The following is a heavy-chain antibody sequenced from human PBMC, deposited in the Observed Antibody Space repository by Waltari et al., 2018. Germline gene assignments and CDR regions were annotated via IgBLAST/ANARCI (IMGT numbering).Heavy chain of an antibody. Sequence: QVQLVESGGGVVQPGRSLRLSCAASGFTFSSYAMHWVRQAPGKGLAWVAVISYDGSNKYYADAVKGRFTISRDNAKNTLYLQMNSLRAEDTAVYYCARDRGVAVAVDTLDYWGQGTLVTVSS. CDR2: ISYDGSNK. J-gene: IGHJ4*02. V-gene: IGHV3-30-3*01. CDR1: GFTFSSYA. D-gene: IGHD6-19*01. CDR3: ARDRGVAVAVDTLDY.